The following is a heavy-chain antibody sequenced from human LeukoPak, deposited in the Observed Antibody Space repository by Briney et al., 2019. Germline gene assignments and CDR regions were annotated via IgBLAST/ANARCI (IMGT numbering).Heavy chain of an antibody. V-gene: IGHV1-69*13. CDR1: GYTFTSYG. J-gene: IGHJ6*03. Sequence: SVKVSCKASGYTFTSYGISWVRQAPGQGLEWMGGIIPIFGTANYAQKFQGRVTITADESTSTAYMELSSLRSEDTAVYYCASVYCSSTSCYSSRYYYYMDVWGKGTTVTVSS. CDR3: ASVYCSSTSCYSSRYYYYMDV. D-gene: IGHD2-2*01. CDR2: IIPIFGTA.